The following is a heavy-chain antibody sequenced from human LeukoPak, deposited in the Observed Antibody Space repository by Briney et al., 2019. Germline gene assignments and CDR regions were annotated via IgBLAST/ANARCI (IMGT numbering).Heavy chain of an antibody. Sequence: GGSLRLSCAASGFIFSTYPMGWVRQAPGKGLEWVAVITGGGATTYHADSLEGRFTISRDSPKNVLFLQMDSLRAEDTAVYYCAKSRAPYCTNGACFRGLDYWGLGTLVTVSS. CDR1: GFIFSTYP. J-gene: IGHJ4*02. CDR2: ITGGGATT. V-gene: IGHV3-23*01. D-gene: IGHD2-8*01. CDR3: AKSRAPYCTNGACFRGLDY.